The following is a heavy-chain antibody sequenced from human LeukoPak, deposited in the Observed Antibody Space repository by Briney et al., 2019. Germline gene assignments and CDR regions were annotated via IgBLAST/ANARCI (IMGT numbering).Heavy chain of an antibody. Sequence: GGSLRLSCATSGFTFRTYEMNWVRQAPGEVLEWISYISSTGNTLYEDSVKGRFTISRDNAKNSLFLQMNSLRAEDTAVYYCARGGNIGYNYNAFDIWGQGTMVTVSS. CDR2: ISSTGNTL. D-gene: IGHD3-22*01. V-gene: IGHV3-48*03. CDR3: ARGGNIGYNYNAFDI. J-gene: IGHJ3*02. CDR1: GFTFRTYE.